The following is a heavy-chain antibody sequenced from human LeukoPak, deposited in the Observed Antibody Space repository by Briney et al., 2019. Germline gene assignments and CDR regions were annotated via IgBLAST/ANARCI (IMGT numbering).Heavy chain of an antibody. J-gene: IGHJ4*01. CDR1: GGTFSSYA. CDR2: IIPILGIA. Sequence: SVKVSCKASGGTFSSYAISWVRQALGQGLEWMGRIIPILGIANYAQKFQGRVTITADKSTSTAYMELSSLRSEDTAVYYCAGDAGDYYDSSGYSHPTFDYWGQEPWSPSPQ. D-gene: IGHD3-22*01. V-gene: IGHV1-69*04. CDR3: AGDAGDYYDSSGYSHPTFDY.